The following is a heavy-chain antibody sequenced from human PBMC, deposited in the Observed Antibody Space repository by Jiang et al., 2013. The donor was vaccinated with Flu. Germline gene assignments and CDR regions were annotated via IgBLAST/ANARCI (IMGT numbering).Heavy chain of an antibody. CDR1: GDSVSSNSAA. D-gene: IGHD2-15*01. CDR3: ARDRYCSSGSCYSHWFDP. J-gene: IGHJ5*02. Sequence: QTLSLTCAISGDSVSSNSAAWNWIRQSPSRGLEWQGRTYYRSKWYNDYAVSVKSRITINPDTSKNQFSLQLNSVTPEDTAVYYCARDRYCSSGSCYSHWFDPWGQGTLVTVSS. CDR2: TYYRSKWYN. V-gene: IGHV6-1*01.